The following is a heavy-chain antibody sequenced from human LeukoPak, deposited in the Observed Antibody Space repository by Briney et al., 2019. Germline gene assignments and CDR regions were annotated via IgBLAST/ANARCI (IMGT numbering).Heavy chain of an antibody. V-gene: IGHV3-9*01. Sequence: GGSLRPSCAASGFTFDDYAMHWVRQAPGKDLEWVSGISWNSGSIGYADSVKGRFTISRDNAKNSLYLQMNSLRAEDTALYYCAKDLYYYDSSGYYVCWGQGTLVTVSS. CDR1: GFTFDDYA. CDR3: AKDLYYYDSSGYYVC. CDR2: ISWNSGSI. D-gene: IGHD3-22*01. J-gene: IGHJ4*02.